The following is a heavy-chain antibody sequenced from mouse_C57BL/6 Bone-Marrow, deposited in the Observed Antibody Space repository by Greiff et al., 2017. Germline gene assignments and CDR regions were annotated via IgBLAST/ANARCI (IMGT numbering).Heavy chain of an antibody. J-gene: IGHJ4*01. CDR1: GYTFTSYW. CDR2: INPSSGYT. CDR3: ARHPYCYGSIPYAMDY. Sequence: QVQLQQSGAELAKPGASVKLSCKASGYTFTSYWMHWVKQRPGQGLEWIGYINPSSGYTKYNQKFKDKDTLTADKSSSTAYMQLSSLTYEDSAVYYCARHPYCYGSIPYAMDYWGQGASVTVST. V-gene: IGHV1-7*01. D-gene: IGHD1-1*01.